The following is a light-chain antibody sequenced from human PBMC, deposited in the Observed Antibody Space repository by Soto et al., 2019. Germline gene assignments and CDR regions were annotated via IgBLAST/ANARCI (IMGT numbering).Light chain of an antibody. CDR2: GAS. J-gene: IGKJ5*01. V-gene: IGKV3-20*01. CDR3: QQYGSSPIT. Sequence: EIVLTQSPGTLSLSPGERATLSCRASQSVISTYLSWYQQKPGQAPRLHIYGASSRATGIPDRFSGSGSGTDFTLTISRLEPEDFAVYYCQQYGSSPITFGQGTRLEI. CDR1: QSVISTY.